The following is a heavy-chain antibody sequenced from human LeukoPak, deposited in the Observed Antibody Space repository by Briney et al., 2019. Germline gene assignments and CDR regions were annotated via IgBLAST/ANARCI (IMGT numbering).Heavy chain of an antibody. CDR2: ISSEGKTT. CDR1: GFIFSPYA. J-gene: IGHJ4*02. V-gene: IGHV3-64*04. CDR3: ATTRAPLDTAMVILDY. Sequence: GGSLRLSCSASGFIFSPYAMHWVRQAPGKGLEYVSSISSEGKTTYYADSVKGRFTISRDNSKNTLYLQMNSLRAEDTAVYYCATTRAPLDTAMVILDYWGQGALVTVSS. D-gene: IGHD5-18*01.